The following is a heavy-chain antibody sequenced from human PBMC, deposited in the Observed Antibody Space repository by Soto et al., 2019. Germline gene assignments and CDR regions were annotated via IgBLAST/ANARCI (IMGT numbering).Heavy chain of an antibody. D-gene: IGHD2-2*01. J-gene: IGHJ4*02. CDR3: ARAHCSSTSCKKGPFDF. CDR2: IYYSGST. CDR1: GGSISSYY. V-gene: IGHV4-59*01. Sequence: ASDTLFLTCTVSGGSISSYYWSWIRQPPGKGLEWIGYIYYSGSTNYNPSLKSRVTMSVDTSKNQFSLKLSSVTAADTAVYYCARAHCSSTSCKKGPFDFWGQGTLVTVSS.